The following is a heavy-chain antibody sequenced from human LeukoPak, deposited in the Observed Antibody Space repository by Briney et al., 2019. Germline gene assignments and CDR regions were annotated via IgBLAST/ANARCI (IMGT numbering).Heavy chain of an antibody. CDR1: GYTFTGYY. J-gene: IGHJ4*02. D-gene: IGHD2-21*02. CDR2: INPNSGGT. Sequence: ASVKVSCKASGYTFTGYYMHWVRQAPGQGLEWMGWINPNSGGTNYAQKYQGGVTMTRDTSISTIYMELSRLRSDDTAIYYCVRDANTADPLAYWGQGTLVTVSS. CDR3: VRDANTADPLAY. V-gene: IGHV1-2*02.